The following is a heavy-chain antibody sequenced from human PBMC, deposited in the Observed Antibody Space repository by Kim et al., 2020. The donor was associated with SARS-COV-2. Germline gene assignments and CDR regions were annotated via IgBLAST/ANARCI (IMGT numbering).Heavy chain of an antibody. V-gene: IGHV4-39*07. CDR1: GGSISSSSYY. CDR3: ARGGSSSWYDPFGYYYGMDV. D-gene: IGHD6-13*01. CDR2: IYYSGST. Sequence: SETLSLTCTVSGGSISSSSYYWGWIRQPPGKGLEWIGSIYYSGSTYYNPSLKSRVTISVDTSKNQFSLKLSSVTAADTAVYYCARGGSSSWYDPFGYYYGMDVWGQGTTVTVSS. J-gene: IGHJ6*02.